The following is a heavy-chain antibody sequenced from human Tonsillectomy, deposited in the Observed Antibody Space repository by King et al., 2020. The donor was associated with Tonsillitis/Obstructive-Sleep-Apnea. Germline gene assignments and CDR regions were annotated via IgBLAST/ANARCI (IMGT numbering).Heavy chain of an antibody. V-gene: IGHV4-59*01. J-gene: IGHJ3*02. CDR1: GGSISSYY. CDR3: ARMYWWSNICQGLRAFDI. CDR2: IYYSGGT. D-gene: IGHD2-8*02. Sequence: VQLQESGPGLVKPSETLSLTCTVSGGSISSYYWSWIRQPPGKGLEWIGNIYYSGGTNSNPSLKSRVTISVDTSKNQFSLKLSSVTTADTAVYYCARMYWWSNICQGLRAFDIWGQGTMVTVSS.